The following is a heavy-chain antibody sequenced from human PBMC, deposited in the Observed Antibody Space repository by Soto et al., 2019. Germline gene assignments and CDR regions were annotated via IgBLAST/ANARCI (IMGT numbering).Heavy chain of an antibody. V-gene: IGHV5-51*01. CDR3: ARHRHLEYSGYDSPYYYYYMDV. CDR1: GYRFTSYW. D-gene: IGHD5-12*01. Sequence: GESLKISCKGSGYRFTSYWIGWVRQMPGKGLEWMGIIYPGDSDTRYSPSFQGQVTISADKSISTAYLQWSSLKASDTAMYYCARHRHLEYSGYDSPYYYYYMDVWGKGTTVTVSS. CDR2: IYPGDSDT. J-gene: IGHJ6*03.